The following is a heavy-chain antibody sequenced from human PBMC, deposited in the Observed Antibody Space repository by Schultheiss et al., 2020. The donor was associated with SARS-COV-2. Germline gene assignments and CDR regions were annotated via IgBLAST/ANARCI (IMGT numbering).Heavy chain of an antibody. V-gene: IGHV1-18*04. Sequence: ASVKVSCKASGYTFTGFYMHWVRQAPGQGLEWMGWISAYNGNTNYAQKLQGRVTMTTDTSTSTAYMELRSLRSDDTAVYYCARVPIPGIAAAGEWGQGTLVTVSS. D-gene: IGHD6-13*01. CDR2: ISAYNGNT. CDR1: GYTFTGFY. CDR3: ARVPIPGIAAAGE. J-gene: IGHJ4*02.